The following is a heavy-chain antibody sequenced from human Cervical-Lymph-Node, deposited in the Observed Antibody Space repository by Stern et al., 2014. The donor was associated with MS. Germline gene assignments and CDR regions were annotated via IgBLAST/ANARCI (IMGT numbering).Heavy chain of an antibody. D-gene: IGHD3-10*01. CDR2: IIPIFGIA. CDR1: GDTFSTYA. CDR3: ARTYYYGSGTYNYYYYHMDV. Sequence: VQLEESGAEVKKPGSSVKVSCKTSGDTFSTYAISWVRQAPGQGLEWMGGIIPIFGIANYAQKFQGRVTITADRSTRTAYMELSSLRSEDTAVYYCARTYYYGSGTYNYYYYHMDVWGQGTTVTVS. V-gene: IGHV1-69*17. J-gene: IGHJ6*02.